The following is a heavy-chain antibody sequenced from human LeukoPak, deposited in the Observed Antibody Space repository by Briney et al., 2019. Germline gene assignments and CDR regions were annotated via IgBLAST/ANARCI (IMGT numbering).Heavy chain of an antibody. CDR3: AREIVPAASWFDP. CDR1: GGSISSYY. Sequence: SETLSLTCTVSGGSISSYYWSWIRQPPGKGLEWIGYIYYSGSTNYNPSLKSRVTISVDTSKYQFSLKLSSVTAADTAVYYCAREIVPAASWFDPWGQGTLVTVSS. J-gene: IGHJ5*02. CDR2: IYYSGST. D-gene: IGHD2-2*01. V-gene: IGHV4-59*01.